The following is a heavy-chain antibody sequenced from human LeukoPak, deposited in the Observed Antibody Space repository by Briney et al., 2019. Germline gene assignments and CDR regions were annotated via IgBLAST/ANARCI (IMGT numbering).Heavy chain of an antibody. D-gene: IGHD5-18*01. V-gene: IGHV3-23*01. Sequence: PGGSLRLSCEASGFTFSSNYMSWVRQAPGKGLEWVSAISGSGGSTYYADSVKGRFTISRDNSKNTLYLQMNSLRAEDTAVYYCVVVSGYSYGFSDYWGQGTLVTVSS. CDR1: GFTFSSNY. CDR2: ISGSGGST. J-gene: IGHJ4*02. CDR3: VVVSGYSYGFSDY.